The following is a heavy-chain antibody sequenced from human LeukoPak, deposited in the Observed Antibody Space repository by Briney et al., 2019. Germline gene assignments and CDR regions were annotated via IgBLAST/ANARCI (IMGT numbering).Heavy chain of an antibody. V-gene: IGHV4-39*01. CDR1: GGSISSSSYY. CDR2: IYYSGST. J-gene: IGHJ6*02. CDR3: ARHLTSSSWYGGYYYYGMDV. Sequence: SETLSLTCTVSGGSISSSSYYWGWIRQPPGKGLEWIGSIYYSGSTYYNPSLKSRVTISVDTSKNQFSLKLSSVTAADTAVYYCARHLTSSSWYGGYYYYGMDVWGQGTTVTVSS. D-gene: IGHD6-13*01.